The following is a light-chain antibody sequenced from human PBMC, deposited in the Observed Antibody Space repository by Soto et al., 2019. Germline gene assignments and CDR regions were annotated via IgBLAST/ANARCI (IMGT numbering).Light chain of an antibody. V-gene: IGLV2-14*01. Sequence: QSVLTQPASVSGSPGQSITLSCTGTTSDVGGYHFVSWYQQHPGKAPKLMIYEVTNRPSGVSDRFSGSKSGNTASLTISGLQAEDEADYYCCSYAGSYALFGGGTKVTVL. CDR2: EVT. CDR3: CSYAGSYAL. CDR1: TSDVGGYHF. J-gene: IGLJ2*01.